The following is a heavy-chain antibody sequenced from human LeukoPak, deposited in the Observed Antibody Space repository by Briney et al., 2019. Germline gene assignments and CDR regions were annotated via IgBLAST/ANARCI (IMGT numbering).Heavy chain of an antibody. V-gene: IGHV1-2*02. Sequence: ASVKVSCKASGCTFTGYYIHWVRQAPGQGLEWMGWINPNSGGTNYAQKFQGRVTMTRDTSISTAYMELSRLRSDDTAVYYCARDSHRLSSLYIVVVPAAILPDYWGQGTLVTVSS. J-gene: IGHJ4*02. D-gene: IGHD2-2*02. CDR2: INPNSGGT. CDR3: ARDSHRLSSLYIVVVPAAILPDY. CDR1: GCTFTGYY.